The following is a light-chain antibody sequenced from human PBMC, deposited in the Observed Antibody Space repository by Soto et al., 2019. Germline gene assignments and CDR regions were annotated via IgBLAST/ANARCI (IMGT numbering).Light chain of an antibody. CDR1: SGSVSTSYY. CDR2: STN. Sequence: QAVVTQEPSFSVSPGGTVTLTFGLSSGSVSTSYYPSWYQQTPGQAPRTLIYSTNTRSSGVPDRFSGYILGNKAALTITGAQADDESDYYCVLYMGSGISVFGGGTPLTVL. J-gene: IGLJ2*01. V-gene: IGLV8-61*01. CDR3: VLYMGSGISV.